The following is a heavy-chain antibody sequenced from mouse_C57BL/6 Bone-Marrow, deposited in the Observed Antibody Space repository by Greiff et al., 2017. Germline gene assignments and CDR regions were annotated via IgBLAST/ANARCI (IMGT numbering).Heavy chain of an antibody. D-gene: IGHD2-1*01. CDR2: IYPRSGNT. CDR1: GYTFTSYG. CDR3: ARSRDYDNSWFAY. J-gene: IGHJ3*01. Sequence: VQLVESGAELARPGASVKLSCKASGYTFTSYGISWVKQRTGQGLEWIGEIYPRSGNTNYNEKFKGKATLTADKSSSTAYMELRSLTSEDSAVYFCARSRDYDNSWFAYWGQGTLVTVSA. V-gene: IGHV1-81*01.